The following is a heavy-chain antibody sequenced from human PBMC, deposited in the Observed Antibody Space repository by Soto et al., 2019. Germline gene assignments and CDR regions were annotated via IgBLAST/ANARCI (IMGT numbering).Heavy chain of an antibody. J-gene: IGHJ4*02. Sequence: SLVKVSCKASGYTFTSYGISWVRLAPEQGLEWMGWISAYNGNTNYAQKLQGRVTMTTDTSTSTAYMELRSLRSDDTAVYYCARDTDYDILTGPVDYWGQGTLVTVSS. CDR2: ISAYNGNT. CDR1: GYTFTSYG. D-gene: IGHD3-9*01. CDR3: ARDTDYDILTGPVDY. V-gene: IGHV1-18*01.